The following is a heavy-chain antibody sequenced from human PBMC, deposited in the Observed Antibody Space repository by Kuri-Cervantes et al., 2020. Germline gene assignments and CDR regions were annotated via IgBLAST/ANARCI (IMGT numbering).Heavy chain of an antibody. CDR3: ARYSSSWYGHYYYYYMDV. V-gene: IGHV3-53*01. Sequence: GESLKISCVASGFTVSSNYMSWVRQAPGKGLEWVSVIYSGGSTYYADSVKCRFTISRDNSKNTLYLQMNSLRAEDTAVYYCARYSSSWYGHYYYYYMDVWGKGTTVTVSS. CDR1: GFTVSSNY. D-gene: IGHD6-13*01. J-gene: IGHJ6*03. CDR2: IYSGGST.